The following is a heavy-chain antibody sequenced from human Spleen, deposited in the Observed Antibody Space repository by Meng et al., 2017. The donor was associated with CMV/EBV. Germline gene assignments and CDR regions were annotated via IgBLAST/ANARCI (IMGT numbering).Heavy chain of an antibody. J-gene: IGHJ5*02. Sequence: FTFRNYWMHCVRQAPGKGLEWVAVISSDGSNNSHADSVKGRFTISRDNSKNTLYLQMNSLSPEDTAVYYCVRERGHYYDTGMYSWFDPWGQGTLVTVSS. D-gene: IGHD3-22*01. CDR2: ISSDGSNN. CDR3: VRERGHYYDTGMYSWFDP. V-gene: IGHV3-30*19. CDR1: FTFRNYW.